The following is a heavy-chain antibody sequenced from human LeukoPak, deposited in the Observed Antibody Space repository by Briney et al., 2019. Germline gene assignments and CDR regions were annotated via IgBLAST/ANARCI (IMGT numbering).Heavy chain of an antibody. D-gene: IGHD6-13*01. CDR2: IIPIFGTA. V-gene: IGHV1-69*05. CDR1: GGTFSSYA. J-gene: IGHJ6*03. Sequence: SVKVSCKASGGTFSSYAISWVRQAPGQGLEWMGGIIPIFGTANYAQKFQGRVTITTDESMSTAYMELSSLRSEDTAVYYCARQPKQLTTTGYHFYIDLWGKGTTVTVSS. CDR3: ARQPKQLTTTGYHFYIDL.